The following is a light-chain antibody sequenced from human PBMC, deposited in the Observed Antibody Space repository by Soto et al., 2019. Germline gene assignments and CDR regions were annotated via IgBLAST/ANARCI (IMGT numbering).Light chain of an antibody. Sequence: EIVLTQSPGTLSLSPGERATLSCRASQSVPSTYLAWYQQRPGQAPRLLIYGVSTSPPGIPDRFSGSGSGTAFTLTISRLEPKAFAVYVGPQYGHSPPFTFGPGTQVDFK. CDR1: QSVPSTY. CDR2: GVS. CDR3: PQYGHSPPFT. J-gene: IGKJ3*01. V-gene: IGKV3-20*01.